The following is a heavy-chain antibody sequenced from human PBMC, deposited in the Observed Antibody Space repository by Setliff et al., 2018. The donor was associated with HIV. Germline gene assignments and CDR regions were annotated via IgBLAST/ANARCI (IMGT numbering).Heavy chain of an antibody. CDR2: IYYSGST. V-gene: IGHV4-30-4*08. CDR3: ARDRICSGGSCYVGWFDP. Sequence: SETLSLTCTVSGGSISSGDYYWSWIRQPPGKGLEWIGYIYYSGSTYYNPSLKSRVTISLDTSKNQFSLKLSSVTAADTAVYYCARDRICSGGSCYVGWFDPWGQGTLVTVSS. J-gene: IGHJ5*02. CDR1: GGSISSGDYY. D-gene: IGHD2-15*01.